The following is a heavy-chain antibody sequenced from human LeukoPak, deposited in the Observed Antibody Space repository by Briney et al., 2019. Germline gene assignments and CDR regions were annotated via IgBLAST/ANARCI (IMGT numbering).Heavy chain of an antibody. CDR2: ISSSSSYI. CDR3: ARGGHSSSWYVNPPHY. D-gene: IGHD6-13*01. J-gene: IGHJ4*02. Sequence: GGSLRLSCAASGFTFSSYIMNWVRQAPGKGLEWVSSISSSSSYIYYADSVKGRFTISRDNAKNSLYLQMNSLRAEDTALYYCARGGHSSSWYVNPPHYWGQGTLVTVSS. V-gene: IGHV3-21*01. CDR1: GFTFSSYI.